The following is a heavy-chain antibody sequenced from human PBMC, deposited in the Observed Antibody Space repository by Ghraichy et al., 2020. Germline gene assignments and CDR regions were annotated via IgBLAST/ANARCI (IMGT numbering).Heavy chain of an antibody. D-gene: IGHD4-17*01. CDR3: ARHGRDVSGYGETDY. CDR1: GFIFSSYS. Sequence: GGSLRLSCAASGFIFSSYSMNWVRQAPGKGLEWVSSISSSSTYIYYADSVKGRFTISRDNAKNSLYLQLNSLRAEDTAVYYCARHGRDVSGYGETDYWGQGTLVTVSS. J-gene: IGHJ4*02. CDR2: ISSSSTYI. V-gene: IGHV3-21*01.